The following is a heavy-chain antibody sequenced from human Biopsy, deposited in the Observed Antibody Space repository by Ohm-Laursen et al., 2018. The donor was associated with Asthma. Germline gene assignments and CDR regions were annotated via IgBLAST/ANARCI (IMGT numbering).Heavy chain of an antibody. D-gene: IGHD2-21*02. V-gene: IGHV1-18*01. Sequence: PSETIACQASGFTVIDYGLTWVRQPPGQGLEWLGWNSTYKGDTNFAQKFQGRFTITTETSTNTAFMEIGCLKTEDSVVYFCAGGLGDLDSWGQGSLVIVSS. CDR2: NSTYKGDT. CDR1: GFTVIDYG. J-gene: IGHJ4*02. CDR3: AGGLGDLDS.